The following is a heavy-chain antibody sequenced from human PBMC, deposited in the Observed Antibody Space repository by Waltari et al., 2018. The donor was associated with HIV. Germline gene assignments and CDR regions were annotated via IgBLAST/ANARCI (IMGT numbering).Heavy chain of an antibody. J-gene: IGHJ6*02. Sequence: QVQLVQSGAEVKKPGASVKVSCKASGYTFTSYDINWVRQATGQGLEWMGWKNPNSGNKGYAQKFQGRVTMTRNTSISTAYMELSSLRSEDTAVYYCARGRGPVSYDHYYYYGMDVWGQGTTVTVSS. V-gene: IGHV1-8*01. D-gene: IGHD5-12*01. CDR3: ARGRGPVSYDHYYYYGMDV. CDR1: GYTFTSYD. CDR2: KNPNSGNK.